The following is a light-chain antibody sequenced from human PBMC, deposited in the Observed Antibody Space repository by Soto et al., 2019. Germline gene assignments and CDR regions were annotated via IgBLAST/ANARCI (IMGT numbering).Light chain of an antibody. CDR3: QQRSNWPPSIT. CDR1: QSVSSY. V-gene: IGKV3-11*01. CDR2: DAS. J-gene: IGKJ5*01. Sequence: EIVLTQSAATLSLSPGERATVSCRASQSVSSYLAWYQQKPGQAPRLLIHDASNRATGIPARFSGSGSGTDITLTISSLEPEDFAVYYWQQRSNWPPSITFGQGTRLEIK.